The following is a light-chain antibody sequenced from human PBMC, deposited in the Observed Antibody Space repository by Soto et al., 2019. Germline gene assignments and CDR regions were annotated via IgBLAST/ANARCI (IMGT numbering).Light chain of an antibody. CDR1: RSNIGAGYD. CDR2: DNS. CDR3: HSYDVSLRGPA. V-gene: IGLV1-40*01. J-gene: IGLJ2*01. Sequence: QSVLTQPPSLSGAPGQRVTISCTGSRSNIGAGYDVHWYQHLPGPAPKVLIFDNSNRPSGVPDRFSGSKYCTSASLAITGRQAADEAVYYCHSYDVSLRGPAFGGGTKLTVL.